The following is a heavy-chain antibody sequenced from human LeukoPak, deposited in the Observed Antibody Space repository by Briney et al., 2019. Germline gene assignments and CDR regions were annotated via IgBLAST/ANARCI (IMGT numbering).Heavy chain of an antibody. CDR1: GFTFSNAW. D-gene: IGHD2-21*01. Sequence: GGSLRLSCAASGFTFSNAWMSWVRQAPGKGLEWVGRIKSKTDGGTTDYAAPVKGRFTISRDDSKNTLYLQMNSLRAEDTAVYFCAKHRLWERKVIFFDYWGQGTLVTVSS. J-gene: IGHJ4*02. CDR3: AKHRLWERKVIFFDY. CDR2: IKSKTDGGTT. V-gene: IGHV3-15*01.